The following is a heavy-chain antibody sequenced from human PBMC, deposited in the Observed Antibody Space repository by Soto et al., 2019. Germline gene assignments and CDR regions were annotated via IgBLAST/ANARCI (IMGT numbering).Heavy chain of an antibody. CDR2: ISSNGVGT. Sequence: EVQLAESGGGLAQPGGSLRLSCAASGFTLSGYAMDWVRQAPGKGLEYVSGISSNGVGTYYANSVQGRFTISRDNSKNTVYPQMGSLGPEDIAVYYCARRARPDFYYMDVWGKGTTVTVSS. D-gene: IGHD6-6*01. V-gene: IGHV3-64*01. CDR1: GFTLSGYA. J-gene: IGHJ6*03. CDR3: ARRARPDFYYMDV.